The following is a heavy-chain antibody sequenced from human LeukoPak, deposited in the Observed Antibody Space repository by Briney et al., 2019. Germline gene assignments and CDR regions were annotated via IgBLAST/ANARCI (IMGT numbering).Heavy chain of an antibody. CDR2: ISSSGST. CDR3: AREGLDTAMVTRGAFDI. D-gene: IGHD5-18*01. Sequence: SETLSLTCTVSGDSISSGDYYWSWTRQPAGKGLEWIGRISSSGSTYYNPSLKSRVTISVDTSKNQFSLKLSSVTAADTAVYYCAREGLDTAMVTRGAFDIWGQGTMVTVSS. J-gene: IGHJ3*02. CDR1: GDSISSGDYY. V-gene: IGHV4-61*02.